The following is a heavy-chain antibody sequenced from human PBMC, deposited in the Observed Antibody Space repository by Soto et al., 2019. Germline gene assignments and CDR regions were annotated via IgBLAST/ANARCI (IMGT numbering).Heavy chain of an antibody. V-gene: IGHV2-5*01. Sequence: QIALQESGPTVVKPTQTLTLTCTFSGFSLTTTGVGVGWIRHAPGKALEWLARVYWNDERRYSPCLKSRLTITQDTSKNQVVLTMTYMDPVDTATYFCAHYDSSGYFSHFDSWGQGTLVPVS. D-gene: IGHD3-22*01. CDR3: AHYDSSGYFSHFDS. CDR1: GFSLTTTGVG. J-gene: IGHJ4*02. CDR2: VYWNDER.